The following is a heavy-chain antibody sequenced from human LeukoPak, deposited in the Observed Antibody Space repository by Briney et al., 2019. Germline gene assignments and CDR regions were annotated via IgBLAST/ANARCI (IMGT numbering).Heavy chain of an antibody. CDR3: ARPPRHDFDDSRVHDAFDI. CDR2: IYYSGSI. D-gene: IGHD2-15*01. CDR1: GDSISSSRYY. Sequence: SETLSLTCTVSGDSISSSRYYWGWIRQPPGKGLEWIGSIYYSGSIWYHPSLKSRVTISVDTSKNQFSLKLTSVTAADTAVYYCARPPRHDFDDSRVHDAFDIWGQGTMVTVSS. V-gene: IGHV4-39*01. J-gene: IGHJ3*02.